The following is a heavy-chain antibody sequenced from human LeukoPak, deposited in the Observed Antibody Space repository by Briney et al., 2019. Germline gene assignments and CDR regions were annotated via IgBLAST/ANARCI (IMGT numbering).Heavy chain of an antibody. J-gene: IGHJ5*02. V-gene: IGHV4-4*07. CDR3: ARETYHSAWYGDL. CDR1: CGSISSYT. Sequence: PSETLSLTCTVSCGSISSYTWSWTRQPAGMGLEWIGRFYSSGTTSYNPSFESRVIMSVDKSKNQFSLKLTSVTAADTAVYYCARETYHSAWYGDLWGRGTPVTVSS. D-gene: IGHD6-19*01. CDR2: FYSSGTT.